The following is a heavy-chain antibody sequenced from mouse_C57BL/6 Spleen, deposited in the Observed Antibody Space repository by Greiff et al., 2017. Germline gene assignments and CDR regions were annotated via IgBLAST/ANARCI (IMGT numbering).Heavy chain of an antibody. CDR1: GYTFTSYW. D-gene: IGHD1-1*01. V-gene: IGHV1-69*01. CDR2: IDPSDSYT. J-gene: IGHJ2*01. CDR3: ARRDYYGSMDFDY. Sequence: QVQQPGAELVMPGASVKLSCKASGYTFTSYWMHWVKQRPGQGLEWIGEIDPSDSYTNYNQKFKGKSTLTVDKSSSTAYMQLSSLTSGDSAVDYCARRDYYGSMDFDYWGQGTTLTVSS.